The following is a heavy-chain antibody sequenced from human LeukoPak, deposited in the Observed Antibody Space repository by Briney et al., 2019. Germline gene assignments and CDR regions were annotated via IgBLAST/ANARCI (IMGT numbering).Heavy chain of an antibody. CDR1: GFSFSSYW. V-gene: IGHV3-23*01. Sequence: GGSLRLSCAASGFSFSSYWMSWVRQAPGKGLEWVSAISGSGGSTYYADSVKGRFTISRDNSKNTLYLQMNSLRAEDTAVYYCAKDPFGIAVAGSVYWGQGTLVTVSS. J-gene: IGHJ4*02. CDR2: ISGSGGST. D-gene: IGHD6-19*01. CDR3: AKDPFGIAVAGSVY.